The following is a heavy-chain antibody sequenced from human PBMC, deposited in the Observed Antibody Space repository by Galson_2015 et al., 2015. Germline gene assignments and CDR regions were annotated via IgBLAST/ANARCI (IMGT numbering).Heavy chain of an antibody. J-gene: IGHJ4*02. CDR3: ARNGDYALDS. Sequence: ETLSLTCAVSGYSNINGHWWRWVRQSPGQGLEWIGEIERKEGTTYNPPLRGRATISVDTSKNLLSLSLTSVTAADTVLYYCARNGDYALDSWGQGTLVTVSS. V-gene: IGHV4-4*02. CDR1: GYSNINGHW. CDR2: IERKEGT. D-gene: IGHD4-17*01.